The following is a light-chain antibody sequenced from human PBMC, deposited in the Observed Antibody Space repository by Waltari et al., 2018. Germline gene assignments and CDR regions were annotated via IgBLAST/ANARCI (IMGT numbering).Light chain of an antibody. Sequence: EIVLTQSPGTLSLSPGERATLSCRDSQSVSSSYLAWDQQKPGQAPRVLIHGASNRATGIPDRFSGSGSGTDFTLTISRLEPEDFAVYYCQQYGSSPWTFGQGTKVEIK. J-gene: IGKJ1*01. CDR3: QQYGSSPWT. CDR1: QSVSSSY. CDR2: GAS. V-gene: IGKV3-20*01.